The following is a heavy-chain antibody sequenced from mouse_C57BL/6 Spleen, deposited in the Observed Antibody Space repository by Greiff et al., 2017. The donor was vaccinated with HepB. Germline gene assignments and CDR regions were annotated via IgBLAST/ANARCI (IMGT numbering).Heavy chain of an antibody. CDR1: GFNIKDYY. D-gene: IGHD2-1*01. CDR3: TTDYYGNYGYFDV. J-gene: IGHJ1*03. CDR2: IDPEDGDT. V-gene: IGHV14-1*01. Sequence: EVMLVESGAELVRPGASVKLSCTASGFNIKDYYMHWVKQRPEQGLEWIGRIDPEDGDTEYAPKFQGKATMTADTSSNTAYLQLSSLTSEDTAVYYCTTDYYGNYGYFDVWGTGTTVTVSS.